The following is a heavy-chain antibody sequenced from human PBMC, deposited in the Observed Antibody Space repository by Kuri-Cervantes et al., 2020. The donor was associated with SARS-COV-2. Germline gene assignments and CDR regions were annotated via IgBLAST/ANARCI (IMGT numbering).Heavy chain of an antibody. Sequence: SETLSLTCTVPGDSISSYYWSWIRQPPGKGLEWIGYIYYSGSTNYNPSLKSRVTISVDTSKNQFSLKLSSVTAADTAVYYCASGSQFFRVWVYWGQGTLVTVSS. D-gene: IGHD3-16*01. V-gene: IGHV4-59*01. CDR2: IYYSGST. CDR3: ASGSQFFRVWVY. CDR1: GDSISSYY. J-gene: IGHJ4*02.